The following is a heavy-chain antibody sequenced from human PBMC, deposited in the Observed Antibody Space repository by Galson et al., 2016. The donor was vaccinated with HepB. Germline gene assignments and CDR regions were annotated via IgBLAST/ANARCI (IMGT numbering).Heavy chain of an antibody. D-gene: IGHD2-15*01. CDR3: AREGYCSGVGCRGRDWFDV. Sequence: SLRLSCAASGFTFSDYWMTWVRQAPGKGLECVANINLDGIEKNYVDPVRGRFTISRDNAKKSVYLQMNSLRVEDTALYYCAREGYCSGVGCRGRDWFDVWGQGTPVTVSS. CDR1: GFTFSDYW. J-gene: IGHJ5*02. V-gene: IGHV3-7*01. CDR2: INLDGIEK.